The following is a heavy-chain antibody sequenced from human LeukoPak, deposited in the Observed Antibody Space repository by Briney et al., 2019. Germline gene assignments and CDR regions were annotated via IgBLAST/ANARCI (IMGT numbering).Heavy chain of an antibody. Sequence: SETLSLTCTVPGDSISSGNYYWGWIRQPPGRGLEWIGNIYSSGSTYYNPSLKSRVTISVDTSKNQFSLKLSSVTAADTAVYYCARPNRIDSSGYFYYWGQGTLVIVSS. CDR3: ARPNRIDSSGYFYY. V-gene: IGHV4-39*01. D-gene: IGHD3-22*01. J-gene: IGHJ4*02. CDR2: IYSSGST. CDR1: GDSISSGNYY.